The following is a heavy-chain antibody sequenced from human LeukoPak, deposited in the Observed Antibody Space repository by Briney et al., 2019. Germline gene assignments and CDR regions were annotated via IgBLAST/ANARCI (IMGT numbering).Heavy chain of an antibody. Sequence: ASVKVSCKASGYTFTSYDINWVRQATGQGLEWMGWMNPNSGNTGYAQKFQGRVTMTRNTSISTAYMELSSLRSEDTAVYYCARSGDSSGYFPPKDLSYYYYYGMDVWGQGTTVTVSS. D-gene: IGHD3-22*01. CDR2: MNPNSGNT. V-gene: IGHV1-8*01. J-gene: IGHJ6*02. CDR3: ARSGDSSGYFPPKDLSYYYYYGMDV. CDR1: GYTFTSYD.